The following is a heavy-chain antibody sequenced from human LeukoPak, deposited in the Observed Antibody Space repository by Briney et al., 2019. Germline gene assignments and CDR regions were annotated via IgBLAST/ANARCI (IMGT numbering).Heavy chain of an antibody. Sequence: ASVKVSCTASGYTFTGYYMHWVRQAPGQGLEWMGWINPNSGGTNYAQKFQGRVTMTRGTSISTAYMELSRLRSDDTAVYYCARAGIARSHYFLFPFDYWGQGTLVTVSS. J-gene: IGHJ4*02. V-gene: IGHV1-2*02. D-gene: IGHD6-13*01. CDR3: ARAGIARSHYFLFPFDY. CDR1: GYTFTGYY. CDR2: INPNSGGT.